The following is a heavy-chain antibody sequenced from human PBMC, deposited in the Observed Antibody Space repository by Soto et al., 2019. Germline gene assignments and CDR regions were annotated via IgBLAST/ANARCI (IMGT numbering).Heavy chain of an antibody. Sequence: PGESLKISCKRSEYSFSNYWIAWVRQTPGKGLEWMGIINPADSATTYSPSFRGQVTMSADKSISTAYLQRDSLKASDTATYYCGRRGMDVWGQGTTVTVSS. J-gene: IGHJ6*02. V-gene: IGHV5-51*01. CDR3: GRRGMDV. CDR2: INPADSAT. CDR1: EYSFSNYW.